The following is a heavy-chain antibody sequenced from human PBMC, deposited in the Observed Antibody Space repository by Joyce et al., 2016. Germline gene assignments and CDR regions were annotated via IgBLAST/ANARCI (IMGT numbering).Heavy chain of an antibody. J-gene: IGHJ4*02. D-gene: IGHD3-3*01. CDR2: ISATNCNK. V-gene: IGHV1-18*01. CDR1: GYIFNTYG. CDR3: ARDSRVLEWLLFDY. Sequence: QVQLVQSEAEVKKPGASVKVSCQASGYIFNTYGISWVRQAPGQGLDWMGWISATNCNKKYSQKFQGRVTMTTDTSTSTAYMDLRSLRSDDTAVYYCARDSRVLEWLLFDYWGQGTLVTVSS.